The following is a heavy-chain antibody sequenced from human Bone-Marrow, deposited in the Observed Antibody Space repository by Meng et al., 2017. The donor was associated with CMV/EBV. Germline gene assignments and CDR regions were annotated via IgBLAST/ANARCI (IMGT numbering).Heavy chain of an antibody. V-gene: IGHV4-4*02. Sequence: GSLRLSCAVSGGSISSSNWWSWVRQPPGKGLEWIGEIYHSGSTNYNPSLKSRVTISVDTSKNQFSLKLSSVTAADTAVYYCARGLYYDFWSGYYLEGSGWFDPWGQGTLVTVSS. CDR1: GGSISSSNW. D-gene: IGHD3-3*01. CDR3: ARGLYYDFWSGYYLEGSGWFDP. J-gene: IGHJ5*02. CDR2: IYHSGST.